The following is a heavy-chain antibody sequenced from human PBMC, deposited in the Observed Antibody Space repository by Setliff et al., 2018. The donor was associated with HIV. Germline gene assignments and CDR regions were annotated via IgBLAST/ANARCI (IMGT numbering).Heavy chain of an antibody. CDR1: GFTLSSSH. CDR3: ARSGKSGELYAY. Sequence: GGSLRLSCAASGFTLSSSHMTWVRQAPGKGLEWVSFIYSDGRTHYADSVKGLFTVSRDNSKNMMHLQMNGLRPEDTAVYYCARSGKSGELYAYWGQGTQVTVSS. D-gene: IGHD3-10*01. CDR2: IYSDGRT. J-gene: IGHJ4*02. V-gene: IGHV3-53*01.